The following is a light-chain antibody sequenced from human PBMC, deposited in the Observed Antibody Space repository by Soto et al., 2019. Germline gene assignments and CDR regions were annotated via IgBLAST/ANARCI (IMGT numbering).Light chain of an antibody. Sequence: QSVLTQPASVSGSPGQSITISCTGTSSDFGGYNYVSWYQQHPGKAPKLMIYDVSNRPSGVSNRFAGSKSGNMASLTISGLQAEDEADYFCSSYTSSTTLRIFGTGTKVTV. J-gene: IGLJ1*01. CDR1: SSDFGGYNY. CDR2: DVS. CDR3: SSYTSSTTLRI. V-gene: IGLV2-14*01.